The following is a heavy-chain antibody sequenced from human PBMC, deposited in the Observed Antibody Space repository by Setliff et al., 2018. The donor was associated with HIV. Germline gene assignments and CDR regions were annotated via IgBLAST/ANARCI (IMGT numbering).Heavy chain of an antibody. CDR2: IYYSGDT. CDR1: GGSISSYY. D-gene: IGHD3-3*01. J-gene: IGHJ5*02. V-gene: IGHV4-59*12. Sequence: PSETLSLTCTVSGGSISSYYWSWIRQPPGKGLEWIGYIYYSGDTNYNPSLKSRVTMSVDTSKNQFSLKLSSVTAADTAVYYCARGGGGYYKRWFDPWGQGTLVTVSS. CDR3: ARGGGGYYKRWFDP.